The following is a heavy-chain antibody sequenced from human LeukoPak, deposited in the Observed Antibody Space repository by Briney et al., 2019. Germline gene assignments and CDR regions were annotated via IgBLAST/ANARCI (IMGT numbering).Heavy chain of an antibody. V-gene: IGHV3-23*01. CDR1: GFTFNNYA. Sequence: GGSLRLSCAASGFTFNNYAMNWVRQAPGKGLEWVSSISGGGETTYYADSAKGRFTISRDNSQNTLYLQMNSLRAEDTAVYYFARYSADYFGFFFFDYGGQETLVTVS. CDR2: ISGGGETT. J-gene: IGHJ4*02. D-gene: IGHD4-17*01. CDR3: ARYSADYFGFFFFDY.